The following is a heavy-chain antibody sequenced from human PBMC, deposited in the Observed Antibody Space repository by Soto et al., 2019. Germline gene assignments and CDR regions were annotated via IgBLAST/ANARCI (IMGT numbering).Heavy chain of an antibody. D-gene: IGHD1-26*01. Sequence: EVQLVESGGGLVKPGGSLRLSCAASGFTFSSYSMNWVRQAPGKGLEWVSSISSSSSYIYYADSVKGRFTISRDNAKNSLYMQMNSLRAEDTAVYYCARVIVGLRDYWGQGTLVTVSS. CDR2: ISSSSSYI. CDR3: ARVIVGLRDY. J-gene: IGHJ4*02. V-gene: IGHV3-21*01. CDR1: GFTFSSYS.